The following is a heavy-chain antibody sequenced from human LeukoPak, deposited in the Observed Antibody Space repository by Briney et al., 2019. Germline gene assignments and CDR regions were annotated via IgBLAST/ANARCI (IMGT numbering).Heavy chain of an antibody. CDR1: GGSISSGSYY. V-gene: IGHV4-61*02. J-gene: IGHJ4*02. CDR3: SIVGYYYYSSGYADY. D-gene: IGHD3-22*01. CDR2: IYTSGST. Sequence: SETLSLTCTVSGGSISSGSYYWSWIRQPAGKGLEWIGRIYTSGSTNYNPSLKSRVTMSVDASKNQISLKLSSVTAADTAVYYGSIVGYYYYSSGYADYWGQGTLVTVSS.